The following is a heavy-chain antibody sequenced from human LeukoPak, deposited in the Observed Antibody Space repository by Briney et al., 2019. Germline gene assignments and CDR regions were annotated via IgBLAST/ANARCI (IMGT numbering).Heavy chain of an antibody. V-gene: IGHV3-48*02. CDR3: ARESSIDY. CDR2: ITRSSSAI. Sequence: PGGSLRLSCAASGFTFSTYSMNWVRQAPGKGLEWVSYITRSSSAIYYADSVKGRFTISRDNAKISLYLQMNNLRDEDTAVYYCARESSIDYWGQGTLVTVSS. CDR1: GFTFSTYS. J-gene: IGHJ4*02.